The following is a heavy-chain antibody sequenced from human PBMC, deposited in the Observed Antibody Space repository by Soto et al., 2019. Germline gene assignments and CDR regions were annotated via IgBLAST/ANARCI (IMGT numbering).Heavy chain of an antibody. CDR3: ARGVAVAGTTY. Sequence: GGSLRLSCAASGFTFSSYSMNWVRQAPGKGLEWVSYISSSSSTIYYADSVKGRFTISRDNAKNSLYLQMNSLRAEDTAVYYCARGVAVAGTTYWGQGTLVTVSS. J-gene: IGHJ4*02. CDR1: GFTFSSYS. V-gene: IGHV3-48*01. D-gene: IGHD6-19*01. CDR2: ISSSSSTI.